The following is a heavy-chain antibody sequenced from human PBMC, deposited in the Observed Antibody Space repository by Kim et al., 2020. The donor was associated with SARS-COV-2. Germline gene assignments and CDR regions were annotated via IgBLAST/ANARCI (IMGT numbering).Heavy chain of an antibody. Sequence: GGSLRLSCAASGFTFSSFAMSWVRQAPGKGLEWVSGISGSGGNTYHADSVKGRFTISRDNSENTLFLQMNSLRAEDTAVYYCAKVRGIMVYVISDYWGQGTLVTVSS. J-gene: IGHJ4*02. D-gene: IGHD2-8*01. CDR3: AKVRGIMVYVISDY. CDR2: ISGSGGNT. CDR1: GFTFSSFA. V-gene: IGHV3-23*01.